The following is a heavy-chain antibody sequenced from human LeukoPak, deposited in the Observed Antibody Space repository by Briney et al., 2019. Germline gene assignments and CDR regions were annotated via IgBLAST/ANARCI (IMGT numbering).Heavy chain of an antibody. V-gene: IGHV3-21*01. CDR1: GFTFSSYN. CDR2: ISSSSDYI. CDR3: ARGKTSQNIVTRKTYNWFDP. D-gene: IGHD2/OR15-2a*01. J-gene: IGHJ5*02. Sequence: GGSLRLSCAASGFTFSSYNMNWVRQAPGRGLEWVSSISSSSDYIYYADSVKGRFTISRDNAKNSLYLQMKSLRAEDTAVYYCARGKTSQNIVTRKTYNWFDPWGQGTLVTVSS.